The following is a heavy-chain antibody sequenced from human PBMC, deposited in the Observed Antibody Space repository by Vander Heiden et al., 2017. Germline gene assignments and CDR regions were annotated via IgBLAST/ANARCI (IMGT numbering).Heavy chain of an antibody. CDR3: ASVLRITMVRGGWFDP. D-gene: IGHD3-10*01. V-gene: IGHV4-30-2*01. CDR1: GGSISSGGYS. J-gene: IGHJ5*02. Sequence: QLQLQESGSGLVKPSQTLSLTCAVSGGSISSGGYSWSWIRQPPGKGLEWIGYIYHSGSTYYNPSLKSRVTISVDRSKNQFSLKLSSVTAADTAVYYCASVLRITMVRGGWFDPWGQGTLVTLSS. CDR2: IYHSGST.